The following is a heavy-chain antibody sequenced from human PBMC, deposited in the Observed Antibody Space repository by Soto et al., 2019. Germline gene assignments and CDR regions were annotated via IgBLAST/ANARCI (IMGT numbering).Heavy chain of an antibody. CDR1: GGSISSGGYY. CDR2: IYYSGST. Sequence: SETLSLTCTVSGGSISSGGYYWSWIRQHPGKGLEWIGYIYYSGSTYYNPSLKSRVTISVDTSKNQFSLKLSSVTAADTAVYYCARETTQGLELPGKLDYWGQGTLVTVSS. CDR3: ARETTQGLELPGKLDY. D-gene: IGHD1-7*01. J-gene: IGHJ4*02. V-gene: IGHV4-31*03.